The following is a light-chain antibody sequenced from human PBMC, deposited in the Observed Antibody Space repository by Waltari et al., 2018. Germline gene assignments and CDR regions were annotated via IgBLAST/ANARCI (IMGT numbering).Light chain of an antibody. CDR2: AAS. CDR1: QSISTY. V-gene: IGKV1-39*01. CDR3: QQSYSTPRT. J-gene: IGKJ2*01. Sequence: DIQMTQSPSSLSTSVGDRVTITCRASQSISTYLNWYQQTPGKAPKLPIYAASSLQSGVPSRFSGSGSGTDFTLTISSLQPEDFVTYYCQQSYSTPRTFGQGTRLEIK.